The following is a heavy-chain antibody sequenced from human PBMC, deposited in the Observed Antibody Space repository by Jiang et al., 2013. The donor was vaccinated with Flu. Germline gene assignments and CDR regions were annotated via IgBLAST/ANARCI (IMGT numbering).Heavy chain of an antibody. V-gene: IGHV1-8*01. CDR1: GYTFTTYD. Sequence: SGAEVKKPGASVKVACKASGYTFTTYDFNWVRQATGQGLEWMGWMNANSGNTGYAQNFQGRVTMTRNTSISTAYMELSSLRSEDTAVYYCARNLAKTGNFDYWGQGTLV. CDR2: MNANSGNT. D-gene: IGHD3-9*01. J-gene: IGHJ4*02. CDR3: ARNLAKTGNFDY.